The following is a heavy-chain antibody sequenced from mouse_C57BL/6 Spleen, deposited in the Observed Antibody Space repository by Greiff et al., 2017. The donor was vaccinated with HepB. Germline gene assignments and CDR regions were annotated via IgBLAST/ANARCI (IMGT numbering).Heavy chain of an antibody. J-gene: IGHJ1*03. CDR2: IWRGGST. CDR3: AKVGSSYYWYFDV. Sequence: QVQLKESGPGLVQPSQSLSITCTVSGFSLTSYGVHWVRQSPGKGLEWLGVIWRGGSTDYNAAFMSRLSITKDNSKSQVFFKMNSLQADDTAIYYCAKVGSSYYWYFDVWGTGTTVTVSS. CDR1: GFSLTSYG. V-gene: IGHV2-5*01. D-gene: IGHD1-1*01.